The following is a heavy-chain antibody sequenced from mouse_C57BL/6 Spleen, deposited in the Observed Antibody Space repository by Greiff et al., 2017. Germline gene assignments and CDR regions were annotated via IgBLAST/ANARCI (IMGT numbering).Heavy chain of an antibody. V-gene: IGHV10-3*01. J-gene: IGHJ2*01. Sequence: EVHLVESGGGLVQPKGSLKLSCAASGFTFNTYAMHWVRQAPGKGLEWVARIRSKSSNYATYYADSVKDRFTISRDDSQSMLYLQMNNLKTEDTAMYYGVRDTYYYGSSPYFDYWGQGTTLTVSS. CDR2: IRSKSSNYAT. D-gene: IGHD1-1*01. CDR1: GFTFNTYA. CDR3: VRDTYYYGSSPYFDY.